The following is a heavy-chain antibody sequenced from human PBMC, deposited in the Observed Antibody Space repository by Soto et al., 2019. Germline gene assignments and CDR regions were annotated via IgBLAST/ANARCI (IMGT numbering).Heavy chain of an antibody. D-gene: IGHD5-12*01. CDR1: GYTFTSYD. V-gene: IGHV1-8*01. J-gene: IGHJ3*02. CDR2: MNPNSGNT. CDR3: ARRVLYSGYDWAFDI. Sequence: ASVKVSCKASGYTFTSYDINWVRQAPGQGLEWMGWMNPNSGNTGYAQKFQGRVTMTRNTSISTAYMELSSLRSEDTAVYYCARRVLYSGYDWAFDIWGQGTMVAVSS.